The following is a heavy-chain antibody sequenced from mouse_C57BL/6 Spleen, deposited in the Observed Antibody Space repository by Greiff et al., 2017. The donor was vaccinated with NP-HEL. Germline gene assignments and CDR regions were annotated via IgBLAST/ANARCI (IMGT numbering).Heavy chain of an antibody. J-gene: IGHJ4*01. Sequence: QVTLKESGPGILQPSQTLSLTCSFSGFSLSTFGMGVGWIRQPSGKGLEWLAHIWWDDDKYYNPALKSRPTISKDTSKNHVFLKIANVDTAATATYYCARMMVTTPNYAMDYWGQGTSVTVSS. CDR2: IWWDDDK. D-gene: IGHD2-2*01. CDR1: GFSLSTFGMG. CDR3: ARMMVTTPNYAMDY. V-gene: IGHV8-8*01.